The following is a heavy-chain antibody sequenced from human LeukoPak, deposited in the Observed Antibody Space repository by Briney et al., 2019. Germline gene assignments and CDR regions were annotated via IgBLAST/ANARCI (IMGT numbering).Heavy chain of an antibody. V-gene: IGHV1-69*06. D-gene: IGHD5-12*01. J-gene: IGHJ6*03. Sequence: SVKVSCKASGGTFSSYAISWVRQAPGQGLEWMGGIIPIFGTANYAQKFQGRVTITADKSTSTAYMELSSLRSEDTAVYYCARGRNVDIVATTRGGSYYYYYYMDVWGKGTTVTVSS. CDR3: ARGRNVDIVATTRGGSYYYYYYMDV. CDR2: IIPIFGTA. CDR1: GGTFSSYA.